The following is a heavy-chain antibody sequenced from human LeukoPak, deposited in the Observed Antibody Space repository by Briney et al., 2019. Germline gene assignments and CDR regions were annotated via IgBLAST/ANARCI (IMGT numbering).Heavy chain of an antibody. CDR1: GFTFNKYW. Sequence: GGSLRLSCAASGFTFNKYWLHWVRQAPGKGLMWVSRVCAEGTNTDYADSVRGRFTISRDNARNTLYLQMSFLRVEDTAFYYCARDLYIGGQGTLVTVSS. CDR3: ARDLYI. CDR2: VCAEGTNT. V-gene: IGHV3-74*01. J-gene: IGHJ4*02.